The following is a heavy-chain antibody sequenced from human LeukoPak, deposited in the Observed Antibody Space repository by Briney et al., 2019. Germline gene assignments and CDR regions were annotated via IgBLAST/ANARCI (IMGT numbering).Heavy chain of an antibody. J-gene: IGHJ4*02. CDR3: AKAFYYYDSSGFQPLDY. CDR1: GFTFSSYA. Sequence: GGSLRLSCAASGFTFSSYAMSWVRQAPGKGLEWVSAISGSGGSTYYADSVKGRFTISRDNSKNTLYLQMNSLRAEDTAVYYCAKAFYYYDSSGFQPLDYWGQGTLVTVSS. D-gene: IGHD3-22*01. V-gene: IGHV3-23*01. CDR2: ISGSGGST.